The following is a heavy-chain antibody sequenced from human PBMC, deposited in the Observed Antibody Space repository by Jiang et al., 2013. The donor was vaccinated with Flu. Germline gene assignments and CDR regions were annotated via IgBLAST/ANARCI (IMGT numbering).Heavy chain of an antibody. CDR3: AKDAYESTSYYDSPIDY. CDR2: IRRDGSAE. J-gene: IGHJ4*02. Sequence: VVQPGGSLRLSCAASGFTFINYVMHWVRQAPGKGLEWVAFIRRDGSAEYCADSVKGRFSISRDNSKSTLYLQMNSLRTEDTAVYYCAKDAYESTSYYDSPIDYWGQGTLVTVSS. CDR1: GFTFINYV. V-gene: IGHV3-30*02. D-gene: IGHD3-22*01.